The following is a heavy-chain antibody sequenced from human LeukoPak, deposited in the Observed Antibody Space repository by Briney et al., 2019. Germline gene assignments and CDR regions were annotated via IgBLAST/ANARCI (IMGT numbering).Heavy chain of an antibody. V-gene: IGHV1-46*01. CDR2: ITPSGGST. CDR1: GYTFTSYY. D-gene: IGHD3-3*01. Sequence: VASVKVSCKASGYTFTSYYMHWVRQAPGQGLEWMGIITPSGGSTSYAQKFQGRVTMTRDTSTSTVYMELSSLRSEDTAVYYCARGGLRFLEWLLPAGPWGQGTLVTVSS. CDR3: ARGGLRFLEWLLPAGP. J-gene: IGHJ5*02.